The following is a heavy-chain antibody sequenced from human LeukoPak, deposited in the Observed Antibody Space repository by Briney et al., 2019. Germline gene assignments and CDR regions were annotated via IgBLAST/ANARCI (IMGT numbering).Heavy chain of an antibody. Sequence: SGTLSLTCAVAGGSISSGNWWSWVRQPPGKGLEWSGEIYHSGNTNYNPSLKSRVTISVDWSKNHFSLKLSSVTAADTAAYYCAREGDYDILTGYYFIDSWGQGTLVTVSS. CDR3: AREGDYDILTGYYFIDS. CDR1: GGSISSGNW. V-gene: IGHV4-4*02. D-gene: IGHD3-9*01. J-gene: IGHJ4*02. CDR2: IYHSGNT.